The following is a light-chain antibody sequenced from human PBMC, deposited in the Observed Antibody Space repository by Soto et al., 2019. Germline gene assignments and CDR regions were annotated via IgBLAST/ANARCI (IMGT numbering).Light chain of an antibody. V-gene: IGLV2-14*01. CDR3: SSHSNIPPYA. Sequence: QSVLTQPASVSGSPGQSITISCTGTSRDVGAYNYVSWYQQHPGKAPKLMVYDVTNRPSGVSDRFSGSKSGNTASLTISGLQAEDEADYFCSSHSNIPPYAFGPGTKVTVL. CDR1: SRDVGAYNY. J-gene: IGLJ1*01. CDR2: DVT.